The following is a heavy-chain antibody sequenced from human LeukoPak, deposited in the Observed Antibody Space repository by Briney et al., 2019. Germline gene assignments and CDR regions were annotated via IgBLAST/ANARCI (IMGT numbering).Heavy chain of an antibody. J-gene: IGHJ4*02. CDR3: ARLGSGSYGHIDY. CDR2: IYYSGST. Sequence: SETLSLTCTVSGGSTSSYYWSWIRQPPGKGLEWIGYIYYSGSTNYNPSLQSRVTISVDTSKNQFSLKLSSVTAADTAVYYCARLGSGSYGHIDYWGQGTLVTVSS. CDR1: GGSTSSYY. V-gene: IGHV4-59*08. D-gene: IGHD1-26*01.